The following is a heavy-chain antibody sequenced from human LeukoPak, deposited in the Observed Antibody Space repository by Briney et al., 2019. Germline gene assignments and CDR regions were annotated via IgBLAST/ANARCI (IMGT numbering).Heavy chain of an antibody. Sequence: PSETLSLTCTVSGXSISSSTYYWGWIRQPPGKGLEWIGSISYSGNIYYNPSLKSRVTISVDTSKNQFSLKLNSVTAADTAVYYCARQRRLELPDYWGQGTLVTVSS. V-gene: IGHV4-39*01. CDR1: GXSISSSTYY. CDR2: ISYSGNI. D-gene: IGHD3-16*01. J-gene: IGHJ4*02. CDR3: ARQRRLELPDY.